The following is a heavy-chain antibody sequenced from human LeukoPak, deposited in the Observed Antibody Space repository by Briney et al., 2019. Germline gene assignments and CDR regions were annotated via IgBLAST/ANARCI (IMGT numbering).Heavy chain of an antibody. J-gene: IGHJ6*02. CDR3: ARGAGYNSSSDYYYYYYAMDV. V-gene: IGHV4-30-2*01. CDR1: GGSISSGVYS. Sequence: SQTLSLTCAVSGGSISSGVYSWSWIRQPPGKGLEWIGYIYHSGSTYYNPSLKSRVTISVDRSKNQFSLKVRSVTVADTAVYFCARGAGYNSSSDYYYYYYAMDVWGQGTTVTVSS. CDR2: IYHSGST. D-gene: IGHD6-13*01.